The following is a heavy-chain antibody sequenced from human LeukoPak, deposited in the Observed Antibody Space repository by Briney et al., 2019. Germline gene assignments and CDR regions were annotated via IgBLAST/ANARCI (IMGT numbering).Heavy chain of an antibody. CDR2: IFHSGIT. J-gene: IGHJ4*02. CDR3: ARRISTRRGETCSSTSCYFDY. CDR1: GFSISGGYF. Sequence: SSETLSLTCAVSGFSISGGYFWAWIRQSPGKGLEWIGSIFHSGITYYNPSLKSRITISVDTSKNQFSLRLSSVTAADTAVYYCARRISTRRGETCSSTSCYFDYWGQGTLVTVSS. V-gene: IGHV4-38-2*01. D-gene: IGHD2-2*01.